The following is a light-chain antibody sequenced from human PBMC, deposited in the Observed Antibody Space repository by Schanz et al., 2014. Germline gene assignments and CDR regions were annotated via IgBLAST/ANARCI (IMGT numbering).Light chain of an antibody. V-gene: IGKV1-12*01. Sequence: DFQMTQSPPSVSATVGGRVTITCRANQGINRWLAWYQHKPGKAPYLLIYDASSLESGVPSRFSGSGSGTEFTLTISSLQPDDFAIYYCQQTNTFPLTFGGGTKVEIK. CDR2: DAS. CDR1: QGINRW. CDR3: QQTNTFPLT. J-gene: IGKJ4*01.